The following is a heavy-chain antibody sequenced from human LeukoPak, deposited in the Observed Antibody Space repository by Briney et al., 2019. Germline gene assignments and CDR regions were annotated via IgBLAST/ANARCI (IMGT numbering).Heavy chain of an antibody. Sequence: GGSLRLSCAASGFTFSSYWMSWVRQAPGKGLDWVANIKQDGSEKYYVDSVKGRFTISRDNAKNSLYLQMNSLRAEDTAVYYCARELNDFWSGYYYWGQGTLVTVSS. CDR1: GFTFSSYW. D-gene: IGHD3-3*01. CDR2: IKQDGSEK. CDR3: ARELNDFWSGYYY. J-gene: IGHJ4*02. V-gene: IGHV3-7*01.